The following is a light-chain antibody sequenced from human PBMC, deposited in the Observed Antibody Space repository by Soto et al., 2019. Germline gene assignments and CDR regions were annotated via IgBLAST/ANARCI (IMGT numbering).Light chain of an antibody. CDR2: EVV. CDR3: KSYAGSNTYV. V-gene: IGLV2-8*01. CDR1: KNDIGVYDF. J-gene: IGLJ1*01. Sequence: QSVLTQPPSASESPGQSVTISCTGTKNDIGVYDFVSWYQHHPGKAPRLIIYEVVQRPSGVPDRFSGSKSGNTASLTVSGLQAADEADYFCKSYAGSNTYVFGSGTKV.